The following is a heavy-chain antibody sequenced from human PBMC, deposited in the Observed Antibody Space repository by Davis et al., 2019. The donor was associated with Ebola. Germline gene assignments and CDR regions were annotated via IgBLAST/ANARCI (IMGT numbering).Heavy chain of an antibody. CDR2: INAGNGNT. CDR3: ARGLWYSSINY. J-gene: IGHJ4*02. Sequence: ASVKVSCKASGYTFTGYYMHWVRQAPGQGLEWMGWINAGNGNTKYSQKFQGRVTITRDTSASTAYMELSSLRSEDTAVYYCARGLWYSSINYWGQGTLVTVSS. D-gene: IGHD6-13*01. V-gene: IGHV1-3*01. CDR1: GYTFTGYY.